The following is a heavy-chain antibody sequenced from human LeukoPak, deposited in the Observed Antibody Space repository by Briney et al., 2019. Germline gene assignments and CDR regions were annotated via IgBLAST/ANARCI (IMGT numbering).Heavy chain of an antibody. CDR3: ARGTCSSTSCYLYYYFMDV. CDR2: ISAYNGNT. CDR1: GYTFTSYG. J-gene: IGHJ6*03. Sequence: ASVKVSCKASGYTFTSYGISWVRQAPGQGLEWMGWISAYNGNTNYAQKLQGRVTMTTDTSTSTAYMELRSLRSEDTAVYYCARGTCSSTSCYLYYYFMDVWGKGTTVTVSS. D-gene: IGHD2-2*01. V-gene: IGHV1-18*01.